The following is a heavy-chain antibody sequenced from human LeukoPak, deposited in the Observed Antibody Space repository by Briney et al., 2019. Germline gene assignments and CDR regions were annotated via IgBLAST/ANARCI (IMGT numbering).Heavy chain of an antibody. V-gene: IGHV4-34*01. J-gene: IGHJ4*02. CDR3: ARVLNAIDY. CDR1: GGSISSYY. CDR2: INHSGST. Sequence: SETLSLTCTVSGGSISSYYWSWIRQPPGKGLEWIGEINHSGSTNYNPSLKSRVTISVDTSKNQFSLKLSSVTAADTAVYYCARVLNAIDYWGQGTLVTVSS.